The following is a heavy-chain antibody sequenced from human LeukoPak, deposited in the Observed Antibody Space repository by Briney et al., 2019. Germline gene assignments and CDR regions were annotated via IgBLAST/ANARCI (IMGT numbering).Heavy chain of an antibody. V-gene: IGHV1-18*04. CDR1: GYTFSDYY. CDR3: ARDQDRYGSGSYGLDPFDY. J-gene: IGHJ4*02. Sequence: ASVKVSCKASGYTFSDYYVHWVRQAPGQGLEWMGWISAYNGNTNYAQKLQGRVTMTTDTSTSTAYMELRSLRSDDTAVYYCARDQDRYGSGSYGLDPFDYWGQGTLVTVSS. D-gene: IGHD3-10*01. CDR2: ISAYNGNT.